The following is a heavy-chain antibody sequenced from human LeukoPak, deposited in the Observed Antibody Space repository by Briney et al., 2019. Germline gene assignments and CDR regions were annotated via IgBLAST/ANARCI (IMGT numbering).Heavy chain of an antibody. CDR2: ISGSGDST. CDR3: ARDTFGWSSGDYYYYMDV. CDR1: GFTFSSYA. D-gene: IGHD3-16*01. J-gene: IGHJ6*03. V-gene: IGHV3-23*01. Sequence: PGGSLRLSCAASGFTFSSYAMSWVRQAPGKGLEWVSSISGSGDSTYYADSVKGRFTISRDNAKNSLYLQMNSLRAEDTAVYYCARDTFGWSSGDYYYYMDVWGKGTTVTVSS.